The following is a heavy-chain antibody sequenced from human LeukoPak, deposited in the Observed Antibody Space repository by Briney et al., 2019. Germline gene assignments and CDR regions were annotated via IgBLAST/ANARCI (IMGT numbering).Heavy chain of an antibody. J-gene: IGHJ6*04. V-gene: IGHV3-21*01. CDR3: ARAGATMFRGIIVDYYYYGMDV. CDR1: GFTFSTCS. D-gene: IGHD3-10*01. Sequence: GGSLRLSCAASGFTFSTCSMNWVRQAPGKGLEWVSSISSSSNYIYYADSVQGRFTISRDNAKNSLYLQMNSLRAEDTAVYYCARAGATMFRGIIVDYYYYGMDVWGKGTTVTVSS. CDR2: ISSSSNYI.